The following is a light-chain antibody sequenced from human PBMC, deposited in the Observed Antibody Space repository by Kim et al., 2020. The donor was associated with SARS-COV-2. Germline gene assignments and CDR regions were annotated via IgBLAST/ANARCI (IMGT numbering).Light chain of an antibody. CDR3: QQYYSTPPG. CDR1: KTVLNNSNNKNN. Sequence: RTTLNSKSSKTVLNNSNNKNNLVWYQQKPEQAPKLLIDWASIRESGVSDRFSGSGSETDFTLTISSLQAEDVAVYYCQQYYSTPPGFGQGTKL. CDR2: WAS. V-gene: IGKV4-1*01. J-gene: IGKJ2*03.